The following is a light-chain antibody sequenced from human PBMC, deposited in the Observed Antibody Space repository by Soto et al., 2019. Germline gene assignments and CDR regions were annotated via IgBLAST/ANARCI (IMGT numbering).Light chain of an antibody. CDR2: KAS. Sequence: DIQMTQSPSTLSASVGDRVTITCRASQSISIWLAWYQQKPGKAPKILNYKASTLQSGVPSRFSGSGSGTEFTLSISSLQPDDLATYYCQQYDGYPLTFGGGTKVEI. CDR1: QSISIW. V-gene: IGKV1-5*03. J-gene: IGKJ4*01. CDR3: QQYDGYPLT.